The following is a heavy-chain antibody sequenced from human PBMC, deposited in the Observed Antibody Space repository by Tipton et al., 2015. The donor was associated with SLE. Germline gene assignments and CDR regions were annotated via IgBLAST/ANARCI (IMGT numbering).Heavy chain of an antibody. CDR1: GYSISSYY. J-gene: IGHJ3*02. V-gene: IGHV4-59*12. D-gene: IGHD3-10*01. Sequence: TLSLTCTVSGYSISSYYWSWIRQPPGKGLEWIGYIYYSGSTNYNPSLKSRVTISVDTSKNQFSLKLSSVTAADTAVYYCARDMGGDGTFDIWGQGTMVTVSS. CDR2: IYYSGST. CDR3: ARDMGGDGTFDI.